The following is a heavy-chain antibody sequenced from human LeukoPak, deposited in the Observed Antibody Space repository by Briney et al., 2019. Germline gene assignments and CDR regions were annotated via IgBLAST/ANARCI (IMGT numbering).Heavy chain of an antibody. CDR2: IRYDGSNK. J-gene: IGHJ4*02. CDR3: APYPVAGLAY. V-gene: IGHV3-30*02. D-gene: IGHD6-19*01. CDR1: GFTFSSYG. Sequence: PGGSLRLSCAASGFTFSSYGMHWVRQAPGKALEWVAFIRYDGSNKYYADSVKGRFTLSRDNSKNTLYLQMNSLRAEDTAVYYCAPYPVAGLAYWGQGTLVTVSS.